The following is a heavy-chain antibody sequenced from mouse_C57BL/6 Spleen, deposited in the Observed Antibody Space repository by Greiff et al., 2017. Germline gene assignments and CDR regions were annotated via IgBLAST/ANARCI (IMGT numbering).Heavy chain of an antibody. CDR1: GYTFTGYW. D-gene: IGHD2-4*01. V-gene: IGHV1-9*01. J-gene: IGHJ3*01. CDR2: ILPGSGST. CDR3: ARGIYDYDWFAY. Sequence: QVQLKESGAELMKPGASVKLSCKATGYTFTGYWIEWVKQRPGHGLEWIGEILPGSGSTNYNEKFKGKATFTADTSSTTAYMQLSSLTTEDSAIYYCARGIYDYDWFAYWGQGTLVTVSA.